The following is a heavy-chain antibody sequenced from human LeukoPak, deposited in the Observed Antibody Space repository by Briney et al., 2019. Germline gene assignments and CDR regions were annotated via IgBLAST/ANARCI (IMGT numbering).Heavy chain of an antibody. Sequence: GESLKISYKGSGXSFTSYWIGWVRQMPGKGLERMGIIYPGDSDTRYSPSFQGQVTISADKSISTAYLQWSSLKASDTAMYYCARPDYYDSSGYSDYWGQGTLVTVSS. CDR3: ARPDYYDSSGYSDY. D-gene: IGHD3-22*01. V-gene: IGHV5-51*01. J-gene: IGHJ4*02. CDR1: GXSFTSYW. CDR2: IYPGDSDT.